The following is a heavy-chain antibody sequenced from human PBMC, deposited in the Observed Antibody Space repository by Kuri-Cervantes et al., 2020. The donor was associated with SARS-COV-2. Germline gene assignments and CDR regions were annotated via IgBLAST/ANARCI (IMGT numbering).Heavy chain of an antibody. CDR1: GGSVSRGSYY. D-gene: IGHD3-3*01. J-gene: IGHJ6*02. V-gene: IGHV4-61*01. CDR2: IYYSGST. Sequence: GSLRLSCTVSGGSVSRGSYYWSWIRQPPGKGLEWIGYIYYSGSTNYNPSLKSRVTISVDTSKNQFSLKLSSVTAADTAVYYCARYGIFGVVIMMGYYYGMDVWGQGTTVTVSS. CDR3: ARYGIFGVVIMMGYYYGMDV.